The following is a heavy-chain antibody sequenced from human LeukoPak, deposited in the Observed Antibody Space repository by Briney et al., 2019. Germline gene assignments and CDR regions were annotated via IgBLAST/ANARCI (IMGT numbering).Heavy chain of an antibody. Sequence: GGSLRLSCAASGFTFSSHGMHWVRQAPGRGLEWVAAMWYDGTNRDYADSVEGRFTISRDISKHTLYLQMNSLRPEDTAVYYCTRSDLTYGPFDYWGQGALVTVSS. CDR3: TRSDLTYGPFDY. CDR2: MWYDGTNR. J-gene: IGHJ4*02. D-gene: IGHD3-10*01. CDR1: GFTFSSHG. V-gene: IGHV3-33*08.